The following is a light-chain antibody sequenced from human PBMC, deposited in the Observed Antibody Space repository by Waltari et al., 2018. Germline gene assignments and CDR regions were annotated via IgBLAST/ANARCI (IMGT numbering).Light chain of an antibody. CDR2: NRD. CDR1: SPNLGSNT. Sequence: QSVLTQSPSASGTPGQRVTISCSGSSPNLGSNTVNWYQQLPGTAPKLIIYNRDQRPSGVPDRFSGSQSGTSASLAISGLQSEDEADYYCESWDDSLNGPVFGRGTKLTVL. V-gene: IGLV1-44*01. J-gene: IGLJ3*02. CDR3: ESWDDSLNGPV.